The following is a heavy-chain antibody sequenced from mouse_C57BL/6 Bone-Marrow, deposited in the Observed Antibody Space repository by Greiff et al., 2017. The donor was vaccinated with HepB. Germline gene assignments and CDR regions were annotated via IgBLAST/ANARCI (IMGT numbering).Heavy chain of an antibody. V-gene: IGHV1-9*01. J-gene: IGHJ4*01. Sequence: LQQSGAELMKPGASVKLSCKATGYTFTGYWIEWVKQRPGHGLEWIGEILPGSGSTNYNEKFKGKATFTADTSSNTAYMQLSSLTTEDSAIYYCARGDIYYYGSSSYAMDYWGQGTSVTVSS. CDR3: ARGDIYYYGSSSYAMDY. CDR2: ILPGSGST. CDR1: GYTFTGYW. D-gene: IGHD1-1*01.